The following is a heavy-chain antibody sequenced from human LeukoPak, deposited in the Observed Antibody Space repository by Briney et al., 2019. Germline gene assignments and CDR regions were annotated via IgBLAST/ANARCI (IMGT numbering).Heavy chain of an antibody. CDR3: ASGPIGPRIVDY. CDR2: ISSSSSYI. V-gene: IGHV3-21*01. D-gene: IGHD3-10*01. CDR1: GFTFSSYS. J-gene: IGHJ4*02. Sequence: PGGSLRLSCAASGFTFSSYSMNWVRQAPGKGREWVSSISSSSSYIYYADSVKGRFTISRDNAKNSLYLQMNSLRAEDTAVYYCASGPIGPRIVDYWGQGTLVTVSS.